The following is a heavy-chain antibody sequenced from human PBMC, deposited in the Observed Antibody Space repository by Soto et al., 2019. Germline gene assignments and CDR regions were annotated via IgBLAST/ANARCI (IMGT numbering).Heavy chain of an antibody. J-gene: IGHJ4*02. V-gene: IGHV4-34*01. CDR3: ARGHSGSYYGFDY. Sequence: LSLTCAVYGGSFSGYYWSWIRQPPGEGLEWIGEINHSGSTNYNPSLKSRVTISVDTSKNQFSLKLSSVTAADTAVYYCARGHSGSYYGFDYWGQGTLVTVSS. CDR2: INHSGST. D-gene: IGHD1-26*01. CDR1: GGSFSGYY.